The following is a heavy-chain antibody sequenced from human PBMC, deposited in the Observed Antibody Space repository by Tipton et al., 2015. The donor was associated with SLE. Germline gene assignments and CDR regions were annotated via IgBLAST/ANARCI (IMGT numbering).Heavy chain of an antibody. J-gene: IGHJ3*02. Sequence: GLVKPSETLSLNCTVSSGSIISSSYHWAWIRQPPGKGLEWIGHIYSSGSTNYSPSLKSRVTISVGTSKNQFSLKLSSVTAADTAVYYCARVRWGLPPNDALDIWGQGTMVTVSP. CDR2: IYSSGST. D-gene: IGHD1-26*01. CDR1: SGSIISSSYH. CDR3: ARVRWGLPPNDALDI. V-gene: IGHV4-61*05.